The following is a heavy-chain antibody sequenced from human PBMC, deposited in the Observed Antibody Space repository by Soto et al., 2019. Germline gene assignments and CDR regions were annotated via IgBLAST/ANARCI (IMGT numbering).Heavy chain of an antibody. CDR1: GFTFSSYA. CDR2: ISGSGGST. D-gene: IGHD3-3*01. CDR3: AKDPRTEWFFDY. J-gene: IGHJ4*02. V-gene: IGHV3-23*01. Sequence: GGSLRLSCSASGFTFSSYAMSWVRQAPGKGLGWVSAISGSGGSTYYADSVEGRFTISRDNSKDTLFLQMNSLRAEDTAVYYCAKDPRTEWFFDYWGQGTLVTVSS.